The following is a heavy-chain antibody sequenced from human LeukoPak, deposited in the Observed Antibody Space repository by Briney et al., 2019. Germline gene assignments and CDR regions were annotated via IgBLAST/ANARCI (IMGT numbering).Heavy chain of an antibody. V-gene: IGHV1-2*06. D-gene: IGHD3-10*01. CDR1: GYTFTGYY. CDR3: AREGARITMVRGVVMSY. Sequence: ASVKVSCKASGYTFTGYYMHWVRQAPGQGLEWMGRINPNSGGTNYAQKFQGRVTMTRDTSISTAYMELSRLRSDDTAVYYCAREGARITMVRGVVMSYWGQGTLVTVSS. CDR2: INPNSGGT. J-gene: IGHJ4*02.